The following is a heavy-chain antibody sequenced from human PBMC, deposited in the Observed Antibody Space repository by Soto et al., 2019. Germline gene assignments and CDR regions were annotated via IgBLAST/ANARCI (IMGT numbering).Heavy chain of an antibody. J-gene: IGHJ4*02. CDR2: INTNGREI. V-gene: IGHV3-7*03. Sequence: EVQLVESGGGLVQPGGSLRLSCAASGFTLSDNWMSWVRQAPGKGLECVANINTNGREIYYVDPVKGRFTISRDNAKNSVYLQMNSLRAEDTAVYYCAASMGRGGNDYWGQGTLVAVSS. D-gene: IGHD3-10*01. CDR3: AASMGRGGNDY. CDR1: GFTLSDNW.